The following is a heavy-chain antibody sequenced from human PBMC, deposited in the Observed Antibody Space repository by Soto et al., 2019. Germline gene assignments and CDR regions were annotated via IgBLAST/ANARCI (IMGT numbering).Heavy chain of an antibody. V-gene: IGHV1-69*13. D-gene: IGHD2-15*01. CDR3: ARSGGLDRDFNY. CDR2: IIPMFDTP. J-gene: IGHJ4*02. CDR1: GGTFSSDS. Sequence: GASVKVSCKASGGTFSSDSFSWVRQAPGQGLEWMGGIIPMFDTPIYAQKFQDRFTITADESTSTAYMQLSSLRSCDTAVYYCARSGGLDRDFNYWGQGSLVTVSS.